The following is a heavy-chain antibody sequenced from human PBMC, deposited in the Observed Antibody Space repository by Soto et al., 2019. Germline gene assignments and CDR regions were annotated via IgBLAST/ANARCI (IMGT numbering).Heavy chain of an antibody. V-gene: IGHV3-73*02. Sequence: EVQLVESGGGLVQPGGSLKLSCAASGFTFSGSAMHWVRQASGKGLVWVGRIRSKANSYATAYAASVKGRFTISRDDSKTTAYLQMNSLKTEDTAVYYCTSTRRGRSQLLSGMDVWVQGTTVTVSS. D-gene: IGHD2-2*01. CDR2: IRSKANSYAT. CDR3: TSTRRGRSQLLSGMDV. CDR1: GFTFSGSA. J-gene: IGHJ6*02.